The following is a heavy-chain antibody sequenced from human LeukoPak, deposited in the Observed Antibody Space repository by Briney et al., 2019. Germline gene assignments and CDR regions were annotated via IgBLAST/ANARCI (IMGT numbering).Heavy chain of an antibody. V-gene: IGHV1-58*01. CDR3: AAEAAYYYDSRDAFDV. CDR2: IVVSSGNT. Sequence: SVKVSCKASGFTFTSSAVQWVRQARGQRLEWIGWIVVSSGNTNYAQKFQERVTITRDMYTSLVYRELNSLRSEDTAVYYCAAEAAYYYDSRDAFDVWGQGTMVTVSS. CDR1: GFTFTSSA. D-gene: IGHD3-22*01. J-gene: IGHJ3*01.